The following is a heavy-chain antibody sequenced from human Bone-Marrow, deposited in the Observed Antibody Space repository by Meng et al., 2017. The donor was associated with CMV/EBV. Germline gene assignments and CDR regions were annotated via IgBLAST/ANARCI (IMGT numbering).Heavy chain of an antibody. CDR3: ARDRNLYCSSTSCYRRQFDY. J-gene: IGHJ4*02. CDR1: SDYD. V-gene: IGHV3-30*03. CDR2: RSFDESNQ. Sequence: SDYDMPCGRQAPGQGLEWVAVRSFDESNQYYANSVNGRFTLSRDNSKNTLFLQMNSLIAEDTAIYYCARDRNLYCSSTSCYRRQFDYWGQGTLVTVSS. D-gene: IGHD2-2*01.